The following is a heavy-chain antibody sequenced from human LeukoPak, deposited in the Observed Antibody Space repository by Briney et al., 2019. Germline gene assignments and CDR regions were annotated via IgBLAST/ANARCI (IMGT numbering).Heavy chain of an antibody. CDR3: ARGDDYGDPLDY. V-gene: IGHV3-20*04. D-gene: IGHD4-17*01. Sequence: PGGSLRLSCAASGFTFDDYGMSWVRQAPGKGLEWVSGINWNGGSTGYADSVKGRFTISRDNAKNSLYLQTNSLRAEDTALYYCARGDDYGDPLDYWGQGTLVTVSS. CDR2: INWNGGST. J-gene: IGHJ4*02. CDR1: GFTFDDYG.